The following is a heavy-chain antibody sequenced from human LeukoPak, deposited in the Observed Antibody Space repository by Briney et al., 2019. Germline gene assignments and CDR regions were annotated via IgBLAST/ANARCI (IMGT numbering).Heavy chain of an antibody. CDR2: IDEDGNQK. CDR3: ARKLGHAFDI. Sequence: PGGSLRLSCAASGFTFRDYWMTWVRQSPGKGLEWVANIDEDGNQKKYVDSVEGRFTVSRDNAKNSLYLQMVSLRAEDTAVYYCARKLGHAFDIWGQGTMVTVSS. J-gene: IGHJ3*02. V-gene: IGHV3-7*01. CDR1: GFTFRDYW. D-gene: IGHD1-26*01.